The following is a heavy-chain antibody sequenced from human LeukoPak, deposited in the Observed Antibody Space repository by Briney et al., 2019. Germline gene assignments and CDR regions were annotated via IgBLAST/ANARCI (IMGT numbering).Heavy chain of an antibody. Sequence: GGSLRLSCAASGFTFSSYSMNWVRQAPGKGLEWVSSISSSSSYIYYADSVKGRFTISRDNANNFLYLQMNSLRAEDTAVYYCATETNGRHYDYWGQGTLLTVSS. D-gene: IGHD1-14*01. CDR2: ISSSSSYI. V-gene: IGHV3-21*06. CDR1: GFTFSSYS. J-gene: IGHJ4*02. CDR3: ATETNGRHYDY.